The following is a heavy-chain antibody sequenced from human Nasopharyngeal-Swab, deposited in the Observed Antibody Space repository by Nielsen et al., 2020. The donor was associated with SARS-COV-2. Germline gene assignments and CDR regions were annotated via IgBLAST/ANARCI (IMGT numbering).Heavy chain of an antibody. CDR2: ISYDGSNK. J-gene: IGHJ4*02. CDR1: GFTFSSYG. Sequence: GESLKISCAASGFTFSSYGMHWVRQAPGKGLEWVAVISYDGSNKYYADSVKGRFTISRDNSKNTLYPQMNSLRAEDTAVYYCARVDADYDFWSGSKSGLFDYWGQGTLVTVSS. D-gene: IGHD3-3*01. V-gene: IGHV3-30*03. CDR3: ARVDADYDFWSGSKSGLFDY.